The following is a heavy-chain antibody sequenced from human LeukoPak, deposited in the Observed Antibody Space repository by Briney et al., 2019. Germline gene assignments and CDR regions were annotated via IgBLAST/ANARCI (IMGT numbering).Heavy chain of an antibody. CDR3: ARDPTYYYGSGSPPFFDY. CDR2: INSDGSST. D-gene: IGHD3-10*01. J-gene: IGHJ4*02. Sequence: PGGSLRLSCAASGFTFSSYAMSWVRQAPGKGLVWVSRINSDGSSTSYADSVKGRFTISRDNAKNTLYLQMNSLRAEDTAVYYCARDPTYYYGSGSPPFFDYWGQGTLVTVSS. V-gene: IGHV3-74*01. CDR1: GFTFSSYA.